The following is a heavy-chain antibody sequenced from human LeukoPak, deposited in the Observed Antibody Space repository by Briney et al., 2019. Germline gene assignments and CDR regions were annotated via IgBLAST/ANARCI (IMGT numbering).Heavy chain of an antibody. J-gene: IGHJ4*02. D-gene: IGHD6-19*01. CDR3: ARGVSGNYSSGWLDY. CDR2: IYHSGST. CDR1: GYSISSGYY. V-gene: IGHV4-38-2*01. Sequence: SETLSLTCAVSGYSISSGYYWGWIRQPPGKGLEWIGSIYHSGSTYYNPSLKSRVTISVDTSKNQFSLKLSSVTAADTAVYYCARGVSGNYSSGWLDYWGQGTLVTVSS.